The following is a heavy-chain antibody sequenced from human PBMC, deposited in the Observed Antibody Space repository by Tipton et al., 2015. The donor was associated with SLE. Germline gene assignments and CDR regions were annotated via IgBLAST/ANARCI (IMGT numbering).Heavy chain of an antibody. Sequence: GSLRLSCAASGFTFSSYAMSWVRQAPGKGLEWVSAISGSGGSTYYADSVKGRFTISRDNAKNSLYLQMNSLRAEDMALYYCAKEHSARGAFDIWGQGTMVTVSS. CDR3: AKEHSARGAFDI. CDR2: ISGSGGST. V-gene: IGHV3-23*01. J-gene: IGHJ3*02. D-gene: IGHD3-10*01. CDR1: GFTFSSYA.